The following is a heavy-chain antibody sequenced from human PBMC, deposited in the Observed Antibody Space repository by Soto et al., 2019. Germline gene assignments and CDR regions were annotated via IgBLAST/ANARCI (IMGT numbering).Heavy chain of an antibody. D-gene: IGHD3-22*01. Sequence: QVQLVQSGAEVRKPGSSVKDSCKASGGTFSNHAISWVRQAPGQGPEWMGGIIPIPGTTSYPQKFQGRVTISADESMTTAYMELSRLRSVDTAVHYCARGPDRSGFYLFDFWGQVTLVTVSS. CDR1: GGTFSNHA. CDR3: ARGPDRSGFYLFDF. V-gene: IGHV1-69*01. CDR2: IIPIPGTT. J-gene: IGHJ4*02.